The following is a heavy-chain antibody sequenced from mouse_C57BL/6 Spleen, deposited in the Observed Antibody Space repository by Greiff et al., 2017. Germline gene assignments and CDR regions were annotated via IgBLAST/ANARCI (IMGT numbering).Heavy chain of an antibody. CDR1: GYTFTSYG. J-gene: IGHJ2*01. V-gene: IGHV1-81*01. Sequence: VQLQQSGAELARPGASVKLSCKASGYTFTSYGISWVKQRTGKGLEWIGEIYPRSGNTYYNEKFKGKATLTAAKSSSTAYMELRSLTSEDASVYFCAMTNLCYCADWGQGTTLTVSS. D-gene: IGHD6-1*01. CDR2: IYPRSGNT. CDR3: AMTNLCYCAD.